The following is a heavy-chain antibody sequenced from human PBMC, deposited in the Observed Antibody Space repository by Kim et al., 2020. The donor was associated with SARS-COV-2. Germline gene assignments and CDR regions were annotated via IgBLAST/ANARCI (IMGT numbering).Heavy chain of an antibody. CDR3: AKASFYYYDNSGYSPFGY. CDR2: TSYDGNNK. Sequence: GGSLRLSCEASGFTFSDYAMHWVRQAPGKGLEWVAFTSYDGNNKDYIDSVKGRFTISRDNSKNMLYLQMNSLRAEDTAVYYCAKASFYYYDNSGYSPFGYLGQGTLVTVSS. D-gene: IGHD3-22*01. CDR1: GFTFSDYA. J-gene: IGHJ4*02. V-gene: IGHV3-30*18.